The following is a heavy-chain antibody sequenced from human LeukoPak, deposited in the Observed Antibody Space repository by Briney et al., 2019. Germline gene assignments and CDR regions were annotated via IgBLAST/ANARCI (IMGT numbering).Heavy chain of an antibody. D-gene: IGHD3-10*02. Sequence: GGSLRLSWAASGFTFSSYSMNWVRQAPGEGLEWVSSISSSSSYIYYADSVKGRFTISRDNAKNSLYLQMNSLRAEDTAVYYCAELGITMIGGVWGKGTTVTVSS. CDR2: ISSSSSYI. V-gene: IGHV3-21*01. CDR1: GFTFSSYS. CDR3: AELGITMIGGV. J-gene: IGHJ6*04.